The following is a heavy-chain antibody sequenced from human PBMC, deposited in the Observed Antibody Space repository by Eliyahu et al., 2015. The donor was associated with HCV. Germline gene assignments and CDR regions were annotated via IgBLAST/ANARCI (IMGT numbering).Heavy chain of an antibody. D-gene: IGHD2-2*01. V-gene: IGHV3-9*01. Sequence: EVQLVESGGGLVQPGRSLRLSCAASGFXFDXXAXHXVRQAPGKGLEXVSGISWNSGSIGYADSVKGRFTISRDNAKNSLYLQMNSLRAEDTALYYCAKGSVRRGYCSSTSCPPHFDYWGQGTLVTVSS. CDR3: AKGSVRRGYCSSTSCPPHFDY. J-gene: IGHJ4*02. CDR2: ISWNSGSI. CDR1: GFXFDXXA.